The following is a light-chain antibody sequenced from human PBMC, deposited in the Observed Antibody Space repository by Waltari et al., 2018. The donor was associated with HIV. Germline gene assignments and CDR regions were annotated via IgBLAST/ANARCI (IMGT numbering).Light chain of an antibody. CDR3: SSYTSSSALV. V-gene: IGLV2-14*01. Sequence: QSALTQPASVSGSPGQSITISCTGTSSDIGLYNYVSWYQQHPGKAPKLMIYEVTDRPSGVSNCFSGSKSGNTASLTISGLQAEDEADYYCSSYTSSSALVFGGGTKLTVL. CDR1: SSDIGLYNY. CDR2: EVT. J-gene: IGLJ2*01.